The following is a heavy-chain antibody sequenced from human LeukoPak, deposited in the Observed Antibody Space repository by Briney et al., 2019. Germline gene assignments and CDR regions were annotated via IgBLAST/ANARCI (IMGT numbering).Heavy chain of an antibody. V-gene: IGHV1-18*01. CDR1: GYTFTSYG. J-gene: IGHJ4*02. Sequence: ASVKVSCKASGYTFTSYGISWVRQAPGQGLEWMGWISAYNGNTNYAQKLQGRVTMTTDTSTSTAYVELRSLRSDDTAVYYCAREPSGSYYNVPLNFDYWGQGTLVTVSS. CDR2: ISAYNGNT. CDR3: AREPSGSYYNVPLNFDY. D-gene: IGHD3-10*01.